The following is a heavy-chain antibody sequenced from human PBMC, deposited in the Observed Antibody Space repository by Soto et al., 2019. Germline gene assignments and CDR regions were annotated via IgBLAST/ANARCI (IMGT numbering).Heavy chain of an antibody. CDR1: GFTFSSYG. V-gene: IGHV3-33*01. J-gene: IGHJ5*02. D-gene: IGHD2-2*01. CDR3: ARDRGDCSSMGCRGAYWFDP. Sequence: GGSLRLSCAASGFTFSSYGMHWVRQAPGKGLDWVAIIWYDGSTQYYADSVKGRFTISRDNSKNTLYLQMNSLRAEDTAVYYCARDRGDCSSMGCRGAYWFDPWGQGTLVTVSS. CDR2: IWYDGSTQ.